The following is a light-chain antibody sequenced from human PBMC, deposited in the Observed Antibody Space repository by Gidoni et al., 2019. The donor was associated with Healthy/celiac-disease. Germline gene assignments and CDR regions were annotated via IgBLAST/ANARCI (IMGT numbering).Light chain of an antibody. V-gene: IGKV1D-43*01. Sequence: AIRMTQSPFSLSASVGDRVTITCWASQGISSYLAWYQQKPAKAPKLFLYYASSLQSGVPSRFRGSGSGTDYTLTISSLQPEEFATYYCQQYYSTPQLSFTFGPGTKVDIK. CDR1: QGISSY. CDR2: YAS. CDR3: QQYYSTPQLSFT. J-gene: IGKJ3*01.